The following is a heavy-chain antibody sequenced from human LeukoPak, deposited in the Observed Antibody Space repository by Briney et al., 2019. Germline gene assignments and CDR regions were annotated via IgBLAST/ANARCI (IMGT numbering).Heavy chain of an antibody. J-gene: IGHJ6*03. D-gene: IGHD3-16*01. CDR2: IKQDGSEK. CDR3: ARVMSASVWRSYGSYYYYYMDI. CDR1: GFTFSSYS. V-gene: IGHV3-7*01. Sequence: PGGSLRLSCAASGFTFSSYSMNWVRQAPGKGLEWVANIKQDGSEKYSVDSVKGRFTISRDNAKNSLYMQMNSLRAEDTAVYYCARVMSASVWRSYGSYYYYYMDIWGKGTTVTVSS.